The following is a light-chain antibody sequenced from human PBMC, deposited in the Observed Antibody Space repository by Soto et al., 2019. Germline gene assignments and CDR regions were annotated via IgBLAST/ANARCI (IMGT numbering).Light chain of an antibody. CDR1: QDVGTC. CDR2: DAS. Sequence: DIQMTQSPSSLSASVGDRVTLTCKASQDVGTCLNWYQQRPGRAPKFLIQDASNLETGVPSRFSGSGSGTHFSFTITSLQPEDIATYYCQQCRDVPLTFGGGTKVDIK. CDR3: QQCRDVPLT. J-gene: IGKJ4*01. V-gene: IGKV1-33*01.